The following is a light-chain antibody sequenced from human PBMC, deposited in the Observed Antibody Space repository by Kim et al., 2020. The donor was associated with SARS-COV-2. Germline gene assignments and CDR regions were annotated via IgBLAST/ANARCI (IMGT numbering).Light chain of an antibody. CDR1: QGISNY. CDR3: RHYDNLYT. Sequence: DIQMTQSPSSLSASVGDRVTITCQASQGISNYLNWYQQKPGKVPKLLIYDASNLETGVPSRFSGSGSGTDFTFTISSLQPEDIATYYWRHYDNLYTFGQRTKLEI. V-gene: IGKV1-33*01. CDR2: DAS. J-gene: IGKJ2*01.